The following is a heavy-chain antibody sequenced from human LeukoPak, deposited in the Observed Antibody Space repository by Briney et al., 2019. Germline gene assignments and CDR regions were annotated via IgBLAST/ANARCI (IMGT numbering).Heavy chain of an antibody. Sequence: SETLSLTCAVYRGSFSGYYWSWIRQPPGKGLEWIGEINHSGSTNYNPSLKSRVTISVDTSKNQFSLKLSSVTAADTAVYYCARLTGAPDYWGQGTLVTVSS. J-gene: IGHJ4*02. V-gene: IGHV4-34*01. CDR1: RGSFSGYY. CDR3: ARLTGAPDY. D-gene: IGHD1-1*01. CDR2: INHSGST.